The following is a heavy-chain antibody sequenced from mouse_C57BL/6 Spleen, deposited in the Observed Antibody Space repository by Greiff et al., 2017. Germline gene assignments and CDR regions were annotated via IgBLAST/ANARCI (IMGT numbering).Heavy chain of an antibody. V-gene: IGHV1-80*01. CDR2: IYPGDGDT. CDR1: GYAFSSYW. J-gene: IGHJ2*01. D-gene: IGHD1-1*01. Sequence: QVQLQQSGAELVKPGASVKISCKASGYAFSSYWMNWVKQRPGKGLEWIGQIYPGDGDTNYNGKFKGKATLTADKSSSTAYMQLSSLTSEDSAVYFCARSGLYYYGSSFDYWGQGTTLTVSS. CDR3: ARSGLYYYGSSFDY.